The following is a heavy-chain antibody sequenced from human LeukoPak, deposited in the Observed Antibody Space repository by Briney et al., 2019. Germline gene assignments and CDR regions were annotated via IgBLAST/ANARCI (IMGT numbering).Heavy chain of an antibody. D-gene: IGHD2-2*01. J-gene: IGHJ3*02. CDR3: AAFSGIVVVPAAWGAFDI. CDR2: IVVGSGNT. V-gene: IGHV1-58*02. CDR1: GFTFTSSA. Sequence: SEKVSCKASGFTFTSSAMQWVRQARGQRLEWIGWIVVGSGNTNYAQKFQERVTITRDMSTSTAYMELSSLRSEDTAVYYCAAFSGIVVVPAAWGAFDIWGQGTMVTVSS.